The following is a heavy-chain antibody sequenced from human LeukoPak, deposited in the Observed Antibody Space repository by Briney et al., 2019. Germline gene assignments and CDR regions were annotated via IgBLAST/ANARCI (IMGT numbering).Heavy chain of an antibody. J-gene: IGHJ6*02. CDR3: ARDPGEYYYDSSGYSHYYYGMDV. D-gene: IGHD3-22*01. Sequence: GGSLRLSCAASGFTFSSYAMSWVRQAPGKGLEWVSGISSSGGSTYYADSVKGRFTISRDNSKNTLYLQMNSLRAEDTAVYYCARDPGEYYYDSSGYSHYYYGMDVWGQGTTVTVSS. CDR2: ISSSGGST. CDR1: GFTFSSYA. V-gene: IGHV3-23*01.